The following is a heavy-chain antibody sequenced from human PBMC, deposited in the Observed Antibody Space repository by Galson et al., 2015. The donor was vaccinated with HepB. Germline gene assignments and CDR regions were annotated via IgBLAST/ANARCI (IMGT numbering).Heavy chain of an antibody. Sequence: TLSLTCTVSGGSIGSGDYYWSWIRQPPGKGLEWIGHIYYSGSTSYTPSLKSRVSISVDTSKNQFSLNLNSVTAADTAIYYCARDPWGRGVAYWGQGTLVTVSP. CDR3: ARDPWGRGVAY. V-gene: IGHV4-30-4*01. D-gene: IGHD7-27*01. CDR2: IYYSGST. J-gene: IGHJ4*02. CDR1: GGSIGSGDYY.